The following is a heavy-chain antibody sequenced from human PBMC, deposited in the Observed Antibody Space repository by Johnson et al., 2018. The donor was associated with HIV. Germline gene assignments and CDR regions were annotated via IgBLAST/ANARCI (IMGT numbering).Heavy chain of an antibody. CDR3: ARWVDTTFDI. CDR2: ISTSGDTT. V-gene: IGHV3-11*04. Sequence: QMLLVESGGGLVQPGRSLRLSCAASGFTFSDYCMSWIRQAPGKGLEWVSYISTSGDTTYYVDSVKGRFTISRDNAKNSLYLQMNSLRAEDTAVYYCARWVDTTFDIWGQGTMVTVSS. D-gene: IGHD5-18*01. J-gene: IGHJ3*02. CDR1: GFTFSDYC.